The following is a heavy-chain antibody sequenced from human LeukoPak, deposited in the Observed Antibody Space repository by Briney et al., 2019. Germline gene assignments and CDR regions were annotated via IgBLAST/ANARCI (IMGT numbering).Heavy chain of an antibody. CDR3: ASPSGIAAAGFYY. CDR1: GGSISSSRYY. CDR2: IYYSGST. D-gene: IGHD6-13*01. Sequence: SETLSLTCTLSGGSISSSRYYWGWIRQPPGKGLEWLGSIYYSGSTYYNPSLKSRVTISVDTSKNQFSLKLSSVTAADTAVYYCASPSGIAAAGFYYWGQGTLVTVSS. J-gene: IGHJ4*02. V-gene: IGHV4-39*01.